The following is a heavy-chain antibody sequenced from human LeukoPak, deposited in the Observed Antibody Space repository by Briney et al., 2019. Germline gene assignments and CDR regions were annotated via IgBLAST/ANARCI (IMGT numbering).Heavy chain of an antibody. V-gene: IGHV3-7*03. CDR1: GFTFSSYW. J-gene: IGHJ5*02. CDR2: IKQDGSEK. Sequence: GGSLRLSCAASGFTFSSYWMSWVRQAPGKGLEWVANIKQDGSEKYYVDSVKGRFTISRDNSKNTLYLQMNSLRAEDTAVYYCAKDSKQQLVPGGFDPWGQGTLVTVSS. D-gene: IGHD6-13*01. CDR3: AKDSKQQLVPGGFDP.